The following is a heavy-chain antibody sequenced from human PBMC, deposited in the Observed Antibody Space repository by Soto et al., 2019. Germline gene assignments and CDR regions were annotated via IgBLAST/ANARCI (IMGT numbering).Heavy chain of an antibody. D-gene: IGHD1-1*01. Sequence: SETLSLTCTVSGGSISSYYWSWIRQPPGKGLEWIGYIYYSGSTNYNPSLKSRVTISVDTSKNQFSLKLSSVTAADTAVYYCARGTNPPRGGWGQGTLVTVSS. CDR1: GGSISSYY. V-gene: IGHV4-59*01. J-gene: IGHJ4*02. CDR2: IYYSGST. CDR3: ARGTNPPRGG.